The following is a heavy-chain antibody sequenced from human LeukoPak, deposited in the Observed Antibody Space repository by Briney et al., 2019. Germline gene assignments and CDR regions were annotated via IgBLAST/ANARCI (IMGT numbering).Heavy chain of an antibody. J-gene: IGHJ4*02. CDR3: ASPGSGYYYWDY. D-gene: IGHD3-22*01. V-gene: IGHV4-38-2*01. CDR1: GYSISSGYY. CDR2: IYHSGST. Sequence: PSETLSLTCAVSGYSISSGYYWGWIRQPPGKGLEWIGSIYHSGSTYYNPSLKSRVTISVDTSKNQFSLKLSSVTAADTAVYYCASPGSGYYYWDYWGQGTLATVSS.